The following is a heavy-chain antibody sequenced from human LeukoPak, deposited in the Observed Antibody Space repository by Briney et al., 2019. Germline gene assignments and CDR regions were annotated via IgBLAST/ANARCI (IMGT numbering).Heavy chain of an antibody. V-gene: IGHV4-59*01. D-gene: IGHD1-26*01. CDR2: IHHSGST. CDR1: GASISSYY. CDR3: ASGSYYHFEN. Sequence: SETLSLTCTVSGASISSYYWSWIRQPPVKGVEWIGYIHHSGSTNYNPSLKSRVTISVDTTKNQFSLKVTSVTAADTAVYYCASGSYYHFENWGQGTPVTVSS. J-gene: IGHJ4*02.